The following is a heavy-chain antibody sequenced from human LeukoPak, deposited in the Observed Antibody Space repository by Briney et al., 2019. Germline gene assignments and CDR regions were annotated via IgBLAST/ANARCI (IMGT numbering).Heavy chain of an antibody. CDR1: GGSISSDY. V-gene: IGHV4-59*01. CDR2: IYYSGST. D-gene: IGHD2-2*01. J-gene: IGHJ4*02. Sequence: SETLSLTCTVSGGSISSDYWSWLRQPPGKGLEWIGYIYYSGSTNYNPSLKSRVTISVDTSKNQFSLKLSSVTAADTAVYYCARYLGYCSSTSCFYYFDYWGQGTLVTVSS. CDR3: ARYLGYCSSTSCFYYFDY.